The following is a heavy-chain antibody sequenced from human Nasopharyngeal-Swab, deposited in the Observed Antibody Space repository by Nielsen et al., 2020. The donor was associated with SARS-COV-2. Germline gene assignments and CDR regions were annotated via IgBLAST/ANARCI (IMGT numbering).Heavy chain of an antibody. CDR1: GYTFTSYY. Sequence: ASVKVSCKASGYTFTSYYMHWVRQAPGQGLEWMGIINPSGGSTSYAQKFQGRVTMTRDTSTSTVYMELSSLRSEDTAVYYCAREVGRDVVPAAMYPLDSPGITAFDPWGQGTLVTVSS. CDR3: AREVGRDVVPAAMYPLDSPGITAFDP. J-gene: IGHJ5*02. CDR2: INPSGGST. D-gene: IGHD2-2*01. V-gene: IGHV1-46*01.